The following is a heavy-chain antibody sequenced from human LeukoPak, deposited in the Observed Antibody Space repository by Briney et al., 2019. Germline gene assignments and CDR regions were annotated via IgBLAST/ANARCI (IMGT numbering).Heavy chain of an antibody. CDR3: ARDGGYYDFWKLRSPPPVYYFDY. D-gene: IGHD3-3*01. Sequence: ASVKVSCKASGYTFTGYYMHWVRQAPGQGLEWMGWINPNSGGTNYAQKFQGRVTMTRDTSISTAYMELSRLRSDDTAVYYCARDGGYYDFWKLRSPPPVYYFDYWGQGTLVTVSS. CDR2: INPNSGGT. CDR1: GYTFTGYY. V-gene: IGHV1-2*02. J-gene: IGHJ4*02.